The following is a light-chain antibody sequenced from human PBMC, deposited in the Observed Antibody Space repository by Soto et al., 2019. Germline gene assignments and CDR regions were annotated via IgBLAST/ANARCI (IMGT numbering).Light chain of an antibody. Sequence: EIVMTQSPATLSVSPGERATLSCRASHSFSSDLAWYQQKPGQAPRLLIYGASTRATGIPARFSGSGSGTECTLPISSLQSEDFAVYYCQQYNSSPPTFGGGIKVDI. CDR1: HSFSSD. CDR2: GAS. V-gene: IGKV3-15*01. CDR3: QQYNSSPPT. J-gene: IGKJ4*02.